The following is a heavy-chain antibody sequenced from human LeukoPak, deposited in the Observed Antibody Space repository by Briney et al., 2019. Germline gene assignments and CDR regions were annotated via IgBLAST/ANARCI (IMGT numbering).Heavy chain of an antibody. Sequence: GGSLRLSCAASGFTVITNYMNWVRQAPGKGLEWVSVVYSGGSTFYADSVKGRFTISRDNSKNTLYLQMNSLRAEDTAVYYCAKEIAYGSGSPNWFDPWGQGTLVTVSS. D-gene: IGHD3-10*01. V-gene: IGHV3-53*05. CDR3: AKEIAYGSGSPNWFDP. CDR1: GFTVITNY. CDR2: VYSGGST. J-gene: IGHJ5*02.